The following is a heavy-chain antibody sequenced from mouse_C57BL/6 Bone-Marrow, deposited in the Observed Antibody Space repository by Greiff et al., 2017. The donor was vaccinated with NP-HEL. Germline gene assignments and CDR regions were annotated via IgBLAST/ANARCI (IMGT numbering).Heavy chain of an antibody. CDR2: IYPRSGNT. CDR3: AGIYYGNYAWFAY. J-gene: IGHJ3*01. Sequence: VKLMESGAELARPGASVKLSCKASGYTFTSYGISWVKQRTGQGLEWIGEIYPRSGNTYYNEKFKGKATLTADKSSSTAYMELRSLTSEDSAVYFCAGIYYGNYAWFAYWGQGTLVTVSA. CDR1: GYTFTSYG. V-gene: IGHV1-81*01. D-gene: IGHD2-1*01.